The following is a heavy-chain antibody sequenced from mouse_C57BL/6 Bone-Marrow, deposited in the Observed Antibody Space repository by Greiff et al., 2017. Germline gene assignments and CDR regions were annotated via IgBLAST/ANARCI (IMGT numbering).Heavy chain of an antibody. CDR3: AVGELERDY. J-gene: IGHJ2*01. D-gene: IGHD4-1*01. CDR1: GYTFTGYW. V-gene: IGHV1-9*01. CDR2: ILPGSGST. Sequence: QVQLQQSGAELMKPGASVKLSCKATGYTFTGYWLEWVQQRPGHGLEWIGEILPGSGSTNYNAKFKGKATFTADTSSNTAYMQLSSLIAEDSAIYCCAVGELERDYWGQGTTLTVSS.